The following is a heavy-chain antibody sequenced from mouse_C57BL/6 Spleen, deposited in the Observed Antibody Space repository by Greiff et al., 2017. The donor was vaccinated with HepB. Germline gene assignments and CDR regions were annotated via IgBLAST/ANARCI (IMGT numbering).Heavy chain of an antibody. Sequence: QVQLKESGAELVRPGASVTLSCKASGYTFTDYEMHWVKQTPVHGLEWIGAIDPETGGTAYNQKFKGKAILTADKSSSTAYMELRSLTSEDSAVYYCTRVRLDYWGQGTTLTVSS. CDR2: IDPETGGT. CDR3: TRVRLDY. J-gene: IGHJ2*01. V-gene: IGHV1-15*01. CDR1: GYTFTDYE.